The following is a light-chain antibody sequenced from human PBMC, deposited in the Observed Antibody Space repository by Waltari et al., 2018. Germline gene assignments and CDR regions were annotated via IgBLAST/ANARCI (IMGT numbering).Light chain of an antibody. V-gene: IGKV1-5*03. CDR2: RAS. CDR3: QQYDTYPRT. J-gene: IGKJ1*01. Sequence: DIQMTQSPSTLSASVGDKVTITCRASQSISSRLAWYQQKPGKAPKFLIYRASDLESGVPSRFSGSGSGTEFTLTITGLQPEDFATYHCQQYDTYPRTFGQGTRIEV. CDR1: QSISSR.